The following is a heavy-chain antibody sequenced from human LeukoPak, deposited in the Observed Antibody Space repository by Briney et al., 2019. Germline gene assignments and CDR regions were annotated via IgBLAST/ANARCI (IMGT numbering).Heavy chain of an antibody. CDR1: GYTFTSYA. D-gene: IGHD5-18*01. CDR3: ARAATLVDRAMVLY. J-gene: IGHJ4*02. V-gene: IGHV1-3*01. CDR2: INAGNGNT. Sequence: ASVKVSCKASGYTFTSYAMHWVRQDPGQRLEWIGWINAGNGNTKYSQKFQGRVTITRDTSASTAYMELSSLRSEDTAVYYCARAATLVDRAMVLYWGQGNLVTVSS.